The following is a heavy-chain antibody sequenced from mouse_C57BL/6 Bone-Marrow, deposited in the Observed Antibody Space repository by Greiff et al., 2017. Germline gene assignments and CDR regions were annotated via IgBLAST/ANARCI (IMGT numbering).Heavy chain of an antibody. CDR2: ISSGGSYT. V-gene: IGHV5-6*01. J-gene: IGHJ3*01. CDR3: ARRRYGNLFAY. CDR1: GFTFSSYG. D-gene: IGHD2-1*01. Sequence: EVQLVESGGDLVKPGGSLKLSCAASGFTFSSYGMSWVRQTPDKRLEWVATISSGGSYTYYPDSLKGRFTISRDNAKNTLYLQVSSLTSEDTAMYYCARRRYGNLFAYWGQGTLVTVSA.